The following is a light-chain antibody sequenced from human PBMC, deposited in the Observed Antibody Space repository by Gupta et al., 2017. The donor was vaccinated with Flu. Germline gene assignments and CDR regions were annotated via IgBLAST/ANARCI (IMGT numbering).Light chain of an antibody. CDR2: WAS. J-gene: IGKJ1*01. Sequence: DIVMTQSPDSLAVSLGERATINCKSSQSVLYSSNNKNYLAWYQQKPGQPPKLLIYWASTRESGVPDRFSGRGSGTDFTLTISILQAEDVAVYYCQQDYSTPWTFGQGTKVEIK. CDR3: QQDYSTPWT. CDR1: QSVLYSSNNKNY. V-gene: IGKV4-1*01.